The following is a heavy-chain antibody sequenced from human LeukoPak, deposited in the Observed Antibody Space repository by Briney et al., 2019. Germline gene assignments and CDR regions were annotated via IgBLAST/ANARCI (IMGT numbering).Heavy chain of an antibody. CDR1: GFTISSYW. D-gene: IGHD3-10*01. CDR2: VKPDGSDK. J-gene: IGHJ4*02. V-gene: IGHV3-7*01. Sequence: GGSLRLSCAASGFTISSYWMIWVRQAPGKGLEWVASVKPDGSDKYYVDSVKGQFTISRDDAKNSLYLQMNSLRVEDTAVYYCERASGYWGQGTLVTVSS. CDR3: ERASGY.